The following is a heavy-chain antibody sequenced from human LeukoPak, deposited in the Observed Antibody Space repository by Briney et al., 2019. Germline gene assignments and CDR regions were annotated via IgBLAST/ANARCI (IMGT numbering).Heavy chain of an antibody. CDR1: GFPFSNYG. CDR3: AKVDSSGYYFDY. CDR2: ISYDGSNK. V-gene: IGHV3-30*18. Sequence: PGRSLRLSCAASGFPFSNYGMHWVRQAPGKGLEWVAVISYDGSNKHYADSVKGRFTISRDNSKNTLYLQMNSLRAEDTAVYYCAKVDSSGYYFDYWGQGTLVTVSS. J-gene: IGHJ4*02. D-gene: IGHD3-22*01.